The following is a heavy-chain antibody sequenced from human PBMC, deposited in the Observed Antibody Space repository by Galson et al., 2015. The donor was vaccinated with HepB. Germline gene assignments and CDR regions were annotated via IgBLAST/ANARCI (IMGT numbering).Heavy chain of an antibody. J-gene: IGHJ3*02. Sequence: SLRLSCAASGFTFSSSSMNWVRQAPGKGLEWVSYISSSSSTIYYADSLKGRFTISRDNAKNSLYLQMNSLRAEDTAVYYCARDYGSRYYYSTAAGDAFDIWGQGTMVTVSS. CDR2: ISSSSSTI. CDR1: GFTFSSSS. D-gene: IGHD3-22*01. CDR3: ARDYGSRYYYSTAAGDAFDI. V-gene: IGHV3-48*04.